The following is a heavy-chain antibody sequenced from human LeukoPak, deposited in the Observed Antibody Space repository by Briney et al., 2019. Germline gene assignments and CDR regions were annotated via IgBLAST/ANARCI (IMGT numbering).Heavy chain of an antibody. CDR3: ARRAGYDNWFDP. V-gene: IGHV4-4*09. D-gene: IGHD1-1*01. J-gene: IGHJ5*02. Sequence: PSETLSLTCTVSGGSISSYYWSWIRQPPGKGLEWTGYIYTSGSTNYNPSLKSRVTISVDTSKNQFSLKLSSVTAADTAVYYCARRAGYDNWFDPWGQGTLVTVSS. CDR1: GGSISSYY. CDR2: IYTSGST.